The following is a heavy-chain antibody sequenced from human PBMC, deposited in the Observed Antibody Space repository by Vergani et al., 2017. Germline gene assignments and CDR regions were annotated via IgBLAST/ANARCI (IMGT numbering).Heavy chain of an antibody. V-gene: IGHV3-33*08. CDR2: IWYDGSNK. CDR1: GFTFSSYG. Sequence: QVQLVESGGGVVQPGRSLRLSCAASGFTFSSYGMHWVRQAPGKGLEWVAVIWYDGSNKYYADSVKGRFTISRDNSKNTLYLQMNSRRAEDTAVYYCARVHYGDYEDPGDYFDYWGQGTLVTVSS. D-gene: IGHD4-17*01. CDR3: ARVHYGDYEDPGDYFDY. J-gene: IGHJ4*02.